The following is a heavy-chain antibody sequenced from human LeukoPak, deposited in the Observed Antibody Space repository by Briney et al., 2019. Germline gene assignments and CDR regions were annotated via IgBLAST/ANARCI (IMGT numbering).Heavy chain of an antibody. CDR2: IYHSGST. D-gene: IGHD4-17*01. J-gene: IGHJ4*02. CDR3: ARDRDYDGFDY. CDR1: GYSISSGYY. V-gene: IGHV4-38-2*02. Sequence: PSETLSLTCTVSGYSISSGYYWGWIRQPPGKGLEWIGSIYHSGSTYYNPSLKSRVTISVDTSKNQFSLKLSSVTAADTAVYYCARDRDYDGFDYWGQGTLVTVSS.